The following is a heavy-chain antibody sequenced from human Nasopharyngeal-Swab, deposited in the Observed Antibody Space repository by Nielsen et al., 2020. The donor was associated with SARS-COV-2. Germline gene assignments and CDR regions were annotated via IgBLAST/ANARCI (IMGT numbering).Heavy chain of an antibody. V-gene: IGHV3-74*01. Sequence: GESLKISCAGSGYTFSSYWMHWVRQVPGKGLVWVSRIDEDGSITNYADSVRGRFAISRDNARGTLSLHMNSLRAGDTALYYCARDLSGRDDYWGQGTLVTVSS. CDR3: ARDLSGRDDY. D-gene: IGHD2/OR15-2a*01. J-gene: IGHJ4*02. CDR2: IDEDGSIT. CDR1: GYTFSSYW.